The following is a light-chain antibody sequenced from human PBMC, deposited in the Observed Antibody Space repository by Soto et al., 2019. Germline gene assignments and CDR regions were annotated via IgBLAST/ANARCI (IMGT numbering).Light chain of an antibody. J-gene: IGLJ3*02. Sequence: ALIQPVSVSGSPGQSITISCTGSSSDVGGYNFVSWYQQHPGKAPKLMIYDVTNRPSGVSNRFSASKSGDTASLTISGLQAEDEADYYCSSYTRTNTLVFGGGTKLTVL. CDR3: SSYTRTNTLV. V-gene: IGLV2-14*01. CDR2: DVT. CDR1: SSDVGGYNF.